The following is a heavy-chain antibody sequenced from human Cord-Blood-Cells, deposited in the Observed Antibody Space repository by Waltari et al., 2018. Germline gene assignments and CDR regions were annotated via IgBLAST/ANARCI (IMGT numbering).Heavy chain of an antibody. D-gene: IGHD7-27*01. CDR1: GGSFSGYY. CDR3: ARGPGEGDY. CDR2: INHSGST. V-gene: IGHV4-34*01. Sequence: QVQLQQWGAGLLKPSETLSLTCAVYGGSFSGYYWSWIRQPPGKGLEWIGEINHSGSTNCHPSLKSRVTISVDTSKNQFALKLSSVTAADTAVYYCARGPGEGDYWGQGTLVTVSS. J-gene: IGHJ4*02.